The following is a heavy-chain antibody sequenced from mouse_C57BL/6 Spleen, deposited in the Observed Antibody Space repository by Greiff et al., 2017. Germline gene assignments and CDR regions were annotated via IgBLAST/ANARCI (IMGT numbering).Heavy chain of an antibody. D-gene: IGHD1-1*01. CDR1: GFSLSTFGMG. J-gene: IGHJ1*03. V-gene: IGHV8-8*01. Sequence: QVTLQESGPGLLQPSPSLSLSCSFSGFSLSTFGMGVGWIRQPSGKGLEWRAHIWWGDDKYYNPALKSRLTSAKDTSKTQVFLKIANVDTADTATDYGARVTPGSSYGYLDVWGTGTTVTVSS. CDR3: ARVTPGSSYGYLDV. CDR2: IWWGDDK.